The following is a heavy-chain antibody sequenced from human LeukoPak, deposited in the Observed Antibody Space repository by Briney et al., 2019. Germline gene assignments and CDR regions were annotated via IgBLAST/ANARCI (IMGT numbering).Heavy chain of an antibody. Sequence: SETLSLTCTVSGGSISSYYWSWIRQPAGKGLEWIGRIYTSGSTTYNASLKSRVSMSVDTSKNQFSLKLSSVTAADTAVFYCARENSGSYREFDYWGQGTLVTVSS. CDR2: IYTSGST. CDR1: GGSISSYY. CDR3: ARENSGSYREFDY. V-gene: IGHV4-4*07. J-gene: IGHJ4*02. D-gene: IGHD1-26*01.